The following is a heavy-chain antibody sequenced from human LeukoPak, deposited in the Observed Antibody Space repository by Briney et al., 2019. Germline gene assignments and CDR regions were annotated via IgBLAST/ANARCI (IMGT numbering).Heavy chain of an antibody. D-gene: IGHD4-17*01. CDR3: AKDSDYGDYMYGMDV. CDR2: ISYDGSNK. CDR1: GFTFSSYG. J-gene: IGHJ6*02. V-gene: IGHV3-30*18. Sequence: GGSLRLSCAASGFTFSSYGMHWVRQAPGKGLEWVAVISYDGSNKYYADSVKGRFTISRDNSKNTLYLQMNSLRAEDTAVYYCAKDSDYGDYMYGMDVWGQGTTVTVSS.